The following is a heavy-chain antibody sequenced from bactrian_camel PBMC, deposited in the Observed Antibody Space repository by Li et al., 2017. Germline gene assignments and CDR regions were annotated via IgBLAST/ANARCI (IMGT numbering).Heavy chain of an antibody. CDR3: AGSSGGYCYSGRLGDYF. CDR2: IERDGSA. J-gene: IGHJ4*01. CDR1: APTYETYY. Sequence: HVQLVESGGGSVQAGGSLRLSCTASAPTYETYYLQWFRQAPGKHHEAVACIERDGSARYGDAVKGRFTISEDKAKNTLYLQMNSLKPEDTATYYCAGSSGGYCYSGRLGDYFWGQGTQVTVS. D-gene: IGHD2*01. V-gene: IGHV3S53*01.